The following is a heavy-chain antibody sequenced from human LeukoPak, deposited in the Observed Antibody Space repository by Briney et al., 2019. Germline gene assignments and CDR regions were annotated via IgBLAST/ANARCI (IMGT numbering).Heavy chain of an antibody. CDR2: ISSSGSTI. CDR3: AKGGGTYSDWYFDL. Sequence: GGSLRLSCADSGFAFSSYEMNWVRQAPGKGLEWVSYISSSGSTIYYADSVKGRFTISRDNAENSLYLEMNSLRAEDMALYYCAKGGGTYSDWYFDLWGRGTLVSVSS. CDR1: GFAFSSYE. V-gene: IGHV3-48*03. J-gene: IGHJ2*01. D-gene: IGHD1-26*01.